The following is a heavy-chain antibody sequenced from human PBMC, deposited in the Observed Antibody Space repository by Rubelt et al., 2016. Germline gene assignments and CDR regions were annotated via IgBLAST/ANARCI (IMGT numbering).Heavy chain of an antibody. CDR3: ARGFYGTYQLLFDV. CDR1: GGSLPGYY. D-gene: IGHD2-2*01. Sequence: QVQLQQWGAGLLKPSETLSLTFGVRGGSLPGYYWSWIRQSPGKGLEWIGGINHGGGRNCHPPRKSRVTLSVDTCNNRFSLSLISVTAADTAVYFCARGFYGTYQLLFDVWGQGIRVTVSS. J-gene: IGHJ4*02. V-gene: IGHV4-34*01. CDR2: INHGGGR.